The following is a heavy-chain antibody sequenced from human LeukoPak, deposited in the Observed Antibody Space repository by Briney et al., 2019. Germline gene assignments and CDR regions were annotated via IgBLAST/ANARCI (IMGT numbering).Heavy chain of an antibody. J-gene: IGHJ5*02. CDR2: IKPNSGGA. D-gene: IGHD3-10*01. CDR3: AKDAELLWFGELLYHNNWFDP. CDR1: GYTFTGYY. V-gene: IGHV1-2*02. Sequence: ASVKVSCKASGYTFTGYYMHWVRQAPGQGREGMGWIKPNSGGANYAQKFQGRVTMTRDTSISTAYVELSRLRSDDTAVYYCAKDAELLWFGELLYHNNWFDPWGQGTLVTVSS.